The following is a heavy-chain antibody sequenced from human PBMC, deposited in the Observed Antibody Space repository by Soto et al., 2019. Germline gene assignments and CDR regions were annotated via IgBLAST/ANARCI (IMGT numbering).Heavy chain of an antibody. V-gene: IGHV3-7*01. Sequence: EVQLVESGGGLVQPGGSLRLSCAASGFTFTKYWMGWVRQAPGKGLEWVASINEDGSEKYHVGSVEGRFTISRDNAKNSLFLQINSLTAEDSGVYFSAKGPYSSDPHWGQGTLVTVSS. J-gene: IGHJ4*02. CDR2: INEDGSEK. CDR1: GFTFTKYW. D-gene: IGHD3-22*01. CDR3: AKGPYSSDPH.